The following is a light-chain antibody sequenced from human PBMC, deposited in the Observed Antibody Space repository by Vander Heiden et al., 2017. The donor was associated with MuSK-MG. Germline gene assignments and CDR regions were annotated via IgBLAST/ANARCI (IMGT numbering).Light chain of an antibody. CDR2: GNS. V-gene: IGLV1-40*01. Sequence: QSVLTQPPSVSGAPGQRVTISCTGSSSNIGAGYDVHWYQQLPGTAPKLLIYGNSNRPAGVPDRVSGSKSGTSASLAITGLQAEDEADDYCQSYDSRRSGHVVFGGGTKLTVL. J-gene: IGLJ2*01. CDR3: QSYDSRRSGHVV. CDR1: SSNIGAGYD.